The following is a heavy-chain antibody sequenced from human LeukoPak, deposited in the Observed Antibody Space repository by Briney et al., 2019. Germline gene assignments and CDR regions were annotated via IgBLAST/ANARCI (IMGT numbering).Heavy chain of an antibody. CDR3: ARETRLHSGSYSNDAFDI. D-gene: IGHD1-26*01. V-gene: IGHV4-59*01. Sequence: SETLSLTCTVSGGSISSYYWSWIPQPPGKGLERIGYISYSGSTDYNPSLKSRVTISLDTSKNQFSLRLSSVTAADTAVYYCARETRLHSGSYSNDAFDIWGQGTMVTVSS. J-gene: IGHJ3*02. CDR2: ISYSGST. CDR1: GGSISSYY.